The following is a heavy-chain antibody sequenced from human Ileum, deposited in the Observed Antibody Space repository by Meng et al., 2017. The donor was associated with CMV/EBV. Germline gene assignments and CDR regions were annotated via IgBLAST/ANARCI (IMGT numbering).Heavy chain of an antibody. CDR2: IYQTGTT. D-gene: IGHD2-15*01. CDR3: GGGPRQADPSVGP. CDR1: NFSISSGYY. V-gene: IGHV4-38-2*02. Sequence: SETLSLTCTVSNFSISSGYYWGWIRQPPGQGREFLASIYQTGTTFSNPSLKSRLSISVDTSKNQFSLTLASVTASDTAVYYCGGGPRQADPSVGPWGPGILVTVSS. J-gene: IGHJ5*02.